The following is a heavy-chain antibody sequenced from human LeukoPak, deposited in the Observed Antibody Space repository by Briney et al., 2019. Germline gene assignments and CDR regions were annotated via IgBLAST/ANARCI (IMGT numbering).Heavy chain of an antibody. J-gene: IGHJ6*03. V-gene: IGHV4-59*01. CDR3: ARSPYYDFWSGYGGYYMDV. D-gene: IGHD3-3*01. CDR2: IYYSGST. CDR1: GGSISSYY. Sequence: SETLSLTCIVSGGSISSYYWSWIRQPPGKGLEWIGYIYYSGSTNYNPSLKSRVTISVDTSKNQFSLKLSSVTAADTAVYYCARSPYYDFWSGYGGYYMDVWGKGTTVTVSS.